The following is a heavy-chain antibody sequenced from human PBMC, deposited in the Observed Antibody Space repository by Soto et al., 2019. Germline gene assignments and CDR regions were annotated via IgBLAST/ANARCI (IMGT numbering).Heavy chain of an antibody. V-gene: IGHV1-3*01. D-gene: IGHD3-10*01. CDR3: ARGIRTMPRGAYYFDN. J-gene: IGHJ4*02. Sequence: QVQLVQSGAEVKKPGASVKLSCKASGYTFTNHAMQWVRQAPGQSLEWMGWVNAGDGNTRYSQNFQGRVTITRDTSANTVYMELKSLTSEDTAIYYCARGIRTMPRGAYYFDNWGQGTLVTVSS. CDR2: VNAGDGNT. CDR1: GYTFTNHA.